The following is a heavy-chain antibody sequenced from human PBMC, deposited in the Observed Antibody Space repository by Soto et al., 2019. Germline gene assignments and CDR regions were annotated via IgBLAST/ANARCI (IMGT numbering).Heavy chain of an antibody. CDR1: GLTFSSYS. CDR3: AKDGAVSDYTYLDY. CDR2: ISSSGRST. V-gene: IGHV3-48*04. Sequence: PGGSLRLSCAASGLTFSSYSMNWVRQAPGKGLEWVSHISSSGRSTYYADSVQGRFTVSRDDSKNSLYLQMNSLTTEDTAFYYCAKDGAVSDYTYLDYWGQGALVTVSS. D-gene: IGHD4-17*01. J-gene: IGHJ4*02.